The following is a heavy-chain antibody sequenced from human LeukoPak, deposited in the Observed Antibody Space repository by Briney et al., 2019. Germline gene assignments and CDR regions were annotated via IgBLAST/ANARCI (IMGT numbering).Heavy chain of an antibody. CDR3: ARVYGDYLIDY. J-gene: IGHJ4*02. V-gene: IGHV4-59*01. CDR2: IYYSGST. CDR1: GGSISSYY. D-gene: IGHD4-17*01. Sequence: SETLSLTCTVSGGSISSYYWSWIRQPPGKGLEWIGYIYYSGSTNYNPSLKSRVTISVDTSKNQFSLRLSSVTAADTAVYYCARVYGDYLIDYWGQGTLVTVSS.